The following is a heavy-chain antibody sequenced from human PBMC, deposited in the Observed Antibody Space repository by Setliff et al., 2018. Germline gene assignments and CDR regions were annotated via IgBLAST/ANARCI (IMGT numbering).Heavy chain of an antibody. Sequence: KTSETLSLTCTVSGDFIRDYYWNWIRQSPGKGLEWIGYIYYRGTTNYNSSLKSRVTISIDMSKNQFSPKLSSATAADTAVYFCAAVGIDAGGGWFDPWGHGIPVTVSS. J-gene: IGHJ5*02. CDR2: IYYRGTT. CDR3: AAVGIDAGGGWFDP. CDR1: GDFIRDYY. V-gene: IGHV4-59*01. D-gene: IGHD1-26*01.